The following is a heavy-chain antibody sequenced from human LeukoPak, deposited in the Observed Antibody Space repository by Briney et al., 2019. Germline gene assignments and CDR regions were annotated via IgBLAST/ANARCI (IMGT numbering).Heavy chain of an antibody. D-gene: IGHD6-6*01. CDR2: VSSSGGST. Sequence: PGGSLRLSCSASGFTFSTYAMYWVRQAPGRGLEYVSAVSSSGGSTYDADSVKGRFTTSRDNSKNTLDLQMSSLRAEDTAVYYCVRGQLVLRGPLSYWGQGTLVTVSS. CDR3: VRGQLVLRGPLSY. J-gene: IGHJ4*02. CDR1: GFTFSTYA. V-gene: IGHV3-64D*06.